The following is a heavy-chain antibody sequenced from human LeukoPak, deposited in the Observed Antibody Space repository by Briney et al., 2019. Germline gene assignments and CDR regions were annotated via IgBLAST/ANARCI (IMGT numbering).Heavy chain of an antibody. CDR2: ISAYNGNT. CDR1: GYTFTSYG. CDR3: ASDPVRDCSCGSCLLAAFDI. J-gene: IGHJ3*02. V-gene: IGHV1-18*01. D-gene: IGHD2-15*01. Sequence: ASVKVSCKASGYTFTSYGFSWVRQAPGQGLEWMGWISAYNGNTNYAQKLQGRVIMTPDTSTNKASLELRSLVSDEAAVYYCASDPVRDCSCGSCLLAAFDIWGQGTMVTVSS.